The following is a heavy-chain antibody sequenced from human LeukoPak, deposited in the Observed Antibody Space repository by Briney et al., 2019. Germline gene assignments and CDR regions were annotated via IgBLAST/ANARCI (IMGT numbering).Heavy chain of an antibody. D-gene: IGHD6-13*01. CDR1: GDIFSSNSAA. CDR2: TYYRSKWYN. CDR3: ARSFGYAAARQFDY. V-gene: IGHV6-1*01. J-gene: IGHJ4*02. Sequence: SQTLSLTCAISGDIFSSNSAAWNWIRQSPSRGLEWLGRTYYRSKWYNDYAVSVKSRITINPDTSKNQFSLQLNSVTPEDTAVYYCARSFGYAAARQFDYWGQGTLVTVSS.